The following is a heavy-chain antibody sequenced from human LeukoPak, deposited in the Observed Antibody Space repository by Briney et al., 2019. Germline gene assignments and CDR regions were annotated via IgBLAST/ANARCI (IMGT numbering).Heavy chain of an antibody. D-gene: IGHD3-22*01. CDR2: IRSKANTYAT. J-gene: IGHJ4*01. V-gene: IGHV3-73*01. CDR3: TRPLRDDSSAYYSQ. Sequence: GGSLRLSCAASGFTFSTYAMTWVRQAPGKGLEWVGRIRSKANTYATAYAASVKGRFTISRDDSKNTAFLQMNSLKTEDTAVYYCTRPLRDDSSAYYSQWGHGTLVTVSS. CDR1: GFTFSTYA.